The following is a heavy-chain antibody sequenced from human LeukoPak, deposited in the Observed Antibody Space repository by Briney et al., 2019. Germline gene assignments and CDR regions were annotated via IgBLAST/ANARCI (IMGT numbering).Heavy chain of an antibody. J-gene: IGHJ6*02. Sequence: GRTLKLSCVASGFTFASYWMHWVRQAPGKGLVWVSRIKSDGSSTSSADSVKGRFTISRDNVKNTLYTQMNSLRAEDTAVYYCARDLLLWFGELSHGMDVWGQGTTVTVSS. CDR1: GFTFASYW. D-gene: IGHD3-10*01. CDR3: ARDLLLWFGELSHGMDV. V-gene: IGHV3-74*01. CDR2: IKSDGSST.